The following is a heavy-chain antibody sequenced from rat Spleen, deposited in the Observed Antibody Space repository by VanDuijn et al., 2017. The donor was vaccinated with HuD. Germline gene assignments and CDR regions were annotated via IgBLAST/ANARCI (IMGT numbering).Heavy chain of an antibody. CDR1: GFPLTSYT. V-gene: IGHV2-6*01. CDR2: ISSGGHT. J-gene: IGHJ2*01. CDR3: ARDNSGYLDY. D-gene: IGHD4-3*01. Sequence: QVQLKESGPGLVQPSQTLSLTCTVSGFPLTSYTVSWVRQPPGKGLEWIAAISSGGHTYYNSALKSRLSIRRDTSKSQVFLKMNSLQTEDTAMYFCARDNSGYLDYWGQGVMVTVSS.